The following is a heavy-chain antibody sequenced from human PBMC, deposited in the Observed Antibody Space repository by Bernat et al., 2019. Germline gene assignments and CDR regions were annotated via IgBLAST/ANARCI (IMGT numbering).Heavy chain of an antibody. CDR2: ISGSGGST. CDR1: GFTFSSYA. Sequence: EVQLLESGGGLVQPGGSLRLSCAASGFTFSSYAMSWVHQAPGKGLEWVSAISGSGGSTYYADYVKGRFTISRDNSKNTLYMHMTSLSAEDTAVYYCAKSALEATVDKWGQGTLVTVSS. V-gene: IGHV3-23*01. D-gene: IGHD4-23*01. J-gene: IGHJ4*02. CDR3: AKSALEATVDK.